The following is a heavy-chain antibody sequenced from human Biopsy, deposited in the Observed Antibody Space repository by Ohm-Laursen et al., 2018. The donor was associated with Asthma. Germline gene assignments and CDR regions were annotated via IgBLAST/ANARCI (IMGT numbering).Heavy chain of an antibody. CDR3: AKDRVAGRSYYFDY. J-gene: IGHJ4*02. CDR2: ILFDGRKI. V-gene: IGHV3-30*18. CDR1: GFNFHNYG. Sequence: SFRLSCAASGFNFHNYGMNWVRRAPGKGLEWVAQILFDGRKINYPDSVKGRFTISRDNSKNMVYLQMNSLRPEDTAVYYCAKDRVAGRSYYFDYWGQGSLVSVSS. D-gene: IGHD6-13*01.